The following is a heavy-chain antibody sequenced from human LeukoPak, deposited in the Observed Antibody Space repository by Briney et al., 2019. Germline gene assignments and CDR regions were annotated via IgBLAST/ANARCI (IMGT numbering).Heavy chain of an antibody. D-gene: IGHD2-8*02. CDR3: ARDILVDDAFDI. Sequence: ASVKVSCKASGYTFTGYYMHWVRQAPGQGLEWMGWINPNSGGTDFAETFQGRVSMTRDTPIGTAYMELSRLRSDDTAVYYCARDILVDDAFDIWGQGTMVTVSS. CDR1: GYTFTGYY. J-gene: IGHJ3*02. V-gene: IGHV1-2*02. CDR2: INPNSGGT.